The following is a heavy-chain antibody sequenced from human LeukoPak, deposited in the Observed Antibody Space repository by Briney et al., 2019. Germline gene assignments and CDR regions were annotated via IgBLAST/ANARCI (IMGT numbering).Heavy chain of an antibody. CDR2: ISSSSSYI. D-gene: IGHD2-15*01. J-gene: IGHJ4*02. CDR1: GSTFSSYS. CDR3: HVGYCSGGSCYYFDY. V-gene: IGHV3-21*01. Sequence: GGSLRLSCAASGSTFSSYSMNWVRQAPGKGLEWVSSISSSSSYIYYADSVKGRFTISRDNAKNSLYLQMNSLRAEDTAVYYCHVGYCSGGSCYYFDYWGQGTLVTVSS.